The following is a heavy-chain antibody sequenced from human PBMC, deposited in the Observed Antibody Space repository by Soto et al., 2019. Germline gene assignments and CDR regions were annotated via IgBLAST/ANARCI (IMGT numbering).Heavy chain of an antibody. Sequence: GGSLRLSCAASGFTFSSYAMSWVRQAPGKGLEWVSAISGSGGSTYYAESVKGRFTISRDNSKKTLYLQMNNQRAEDTAVYYSAKTPILLWFGAHNWFDPWGQGTLVTVSS. D-gene: IGHD3-10*01. CDR2: ISGSGGST. V-gene: IGHV3-23*01. CDR3: AKTPILLWFGAHNWFDP. CDR1: GFTFSSYA. J-gene: IGHJ5*02.